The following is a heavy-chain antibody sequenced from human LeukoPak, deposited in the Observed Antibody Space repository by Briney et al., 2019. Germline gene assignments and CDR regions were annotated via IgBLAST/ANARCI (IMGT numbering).Heavy chain of an antibody. Sequence: ASVKVSCKASGYTFTSYGISWVRQAPGQGLEWMGWLNPTNGKTGYAQKFQGRVTITRDTSISTAYLELSRLRSEDTAVYYCARRARDCSRTSCFDYYYYTDVWGKGTTVTVSS. CDR2: LNPTNGKT. V-gene: IGHV1-8*03. CDR3: ARRARDCSRTSCFDYYYYTDV. J-gene: IGHJ6*03. CDR1: GYTFTSYG. D-gene: IGHD2-2*01.